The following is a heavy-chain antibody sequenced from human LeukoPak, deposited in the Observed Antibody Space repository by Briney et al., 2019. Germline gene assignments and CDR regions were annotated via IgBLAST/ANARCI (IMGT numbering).Heavy chain of an antibody. Sequence: SEILSLTCTVSGGSISSGGYYWSWIRQHPGKGLEWIGYIYYSGSTYYNPSLKSRVTISVDTSKNQFSLKLSSVTAADTAVYYCHSSSSATVTFDYWGQGTLVTVSS. V-gene: IGHV4-31*03. D-gene: IGHD6-6*01. CDR3: HSSSSATVTFDY. CDR1: GGSISSGGYY. CDR2: IYYSGST. J-gene: IGHJ4*02.